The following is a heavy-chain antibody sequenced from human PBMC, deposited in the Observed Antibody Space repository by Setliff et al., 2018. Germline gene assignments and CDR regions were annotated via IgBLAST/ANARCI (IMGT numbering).Heavy chain of an antibody. CDR3: AREVWNIYDNDNSWSGYSDH. CDR1: GFTISNYW. V-gene: IGHV3-7*03. J-gene: IGHJ4*02. Sequence: GEYLTISCVASGFTISNYWMAWVRQAPGKGLEWVADIRQDGTNKYYVDSVKGRFTISRDNAKNSLYLQMNSLRAEDTALYYCAREVWNIYDNDNSWSGYSDHWGQGTLVTVSS. D-gene: IGHD3-3*01. CDR2: IRQDGTNK.